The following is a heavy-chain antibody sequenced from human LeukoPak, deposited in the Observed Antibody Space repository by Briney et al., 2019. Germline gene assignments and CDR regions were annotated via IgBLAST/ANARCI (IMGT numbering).Heavy chain of an antibody. CDR3: AKWDSDNRAFDL. Sequence: VKPSQTLSLTCTVSGTSITSYYWNWIRQAPGQGPEWIGYRHYSGNTKYHPPLKSRVTISVDTSKNQFSLRLSSVTAADTAVYFCAKWDSDNRAFDLWGQGTLVTVSS. CDR1: GTSITSYY. CDR2: RHYSGNT. D-gene: IGHD1-14*01. J-gene: IGHJ4*02. V-gene: IGHV4-59*08.